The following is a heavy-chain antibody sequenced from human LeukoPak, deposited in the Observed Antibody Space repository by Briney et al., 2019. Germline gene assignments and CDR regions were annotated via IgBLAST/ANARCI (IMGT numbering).Heavy chain of an antibody. J-gene: IGHJ4*02. CDR1: GYTFTSYG. CDR2: ISAYNGNT. D-gene: IGHD6-19*01. V-gene: IGHV1-18*01. CDR3: ARAQTPYAGYSSGWPVDY. Sequence: GASVKVSCKASGYTFTSYGISWVRQAPGQGLEWMGWISAYNGNTNYAQKLQGRVTMTTDTSTSTAYMELRSLRSDDTAVYYCARAQTPYAGYSSGWPVDYWGQGTLVTVSS.